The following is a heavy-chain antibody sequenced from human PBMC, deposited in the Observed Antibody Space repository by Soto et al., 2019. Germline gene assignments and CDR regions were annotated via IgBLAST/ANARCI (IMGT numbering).Heavy chain of an antibody. Sequence: GESLKISCKGSGYSFTSYWIGWVRQMPGKGLEWMGIIYPGDSDTRYSPSFQGQVTISADKSISTAYLQWSSLKASDTAMYYCARQSTTVTTSGRYYYYGMDVWGQGTTVTVSS. V-gene: IGHV5-51*01. J-gene: IGHJ6*02. CDR1: GYSFTSYW. CDR2: IYPGDSDT. CDR3: ARQSTTVTTSGRYYYYGMDV. D-gene: IGHD4-4*01.